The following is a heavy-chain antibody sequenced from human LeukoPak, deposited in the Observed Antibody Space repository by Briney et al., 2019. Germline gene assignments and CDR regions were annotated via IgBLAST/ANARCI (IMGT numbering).Heavy chain of an antibody. J-gene: IGHJ5*02. Sequence: GGSLRLSCAASGFTFSSYGMHWVRQAPGKGLEWVAVISYDGSNKYYADSVKGRFTISRDNSKNTLYLQMNSLRAEDTAVYYCAKDRLPSVDYDYVWGSYRPNWFDPWGQGTLVTVSS. CDR3: AKDRLPSVDYDYVWGSYRPNWFDP. V-gene: IGHV3-30*18. CDR2: ISYDGSNK. D-gene: IGHD3-16*02. CDR1: GFTFSSYG.